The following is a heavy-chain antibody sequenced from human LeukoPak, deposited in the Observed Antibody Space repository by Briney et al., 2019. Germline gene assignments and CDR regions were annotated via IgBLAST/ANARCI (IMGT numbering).Heavy chain of an antibody. CDR3: ARDRWDRYYYDSSGYYP. Sequence: ASVKVSCKASGYTFTGYYMHWGRQAPGQGLEWMGWINPNSGGTNYAQKFQGRVTMTRDTSISTAYMELSRLRSDDTAVYYCARDRWDRYYYDSSGYYPWGQGTLVTVSS. CDR2: INPNSGGT. V-gene: IGHV1-2*02. CDR1: GYTFTGYY. J-gene: IGHJ5*02. D-gene: IGHD3-22*01.